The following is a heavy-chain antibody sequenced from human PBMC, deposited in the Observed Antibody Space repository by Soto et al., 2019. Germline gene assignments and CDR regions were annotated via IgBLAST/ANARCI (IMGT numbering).Heavy chain of an antibody. CDR1: GYTFTSYY. V-gene: IGHV1-46*03. D-gene: IGHD3-10*01. CDR3: ARDSRRGSYYYYMDV. CDR2: INPSGGST. J-gene: IGHJ6*03. Sequence: ASVKVSCKASGYTFTSYYMHWVRQAPGQGLEWMGIINPSGGSTSYAQKFQGRVTMTRDTSTSTVYMELSSLRSEDTAVYYCARDSRRGSYYYYMDVWGKGTTVTVSS.